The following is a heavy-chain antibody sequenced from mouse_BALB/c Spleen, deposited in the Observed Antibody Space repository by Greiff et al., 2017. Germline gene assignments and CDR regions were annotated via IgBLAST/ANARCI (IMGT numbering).Heavy chain of an antibody. CDR2: ISSGGSYT. CDR1: GFTFSSYT. J-gene: IGHJ1*01. V-gene: IGHV5-6-4*01. CDR3: TRGGDSLLRVPYWYFDV. Sequence: EVKLVESGGGLVKPGGSLKLSCAASGFTFSSYTMSWVRQTPEKRLEWVATISSGGSYTYYPDSVKGRFTISRDNAKNTLYLQMSSLKSEDTAMYYCTRGGDSLLRVPYWYFDVWGARTTVTVSS. D-gene: IGHD1-2*01.